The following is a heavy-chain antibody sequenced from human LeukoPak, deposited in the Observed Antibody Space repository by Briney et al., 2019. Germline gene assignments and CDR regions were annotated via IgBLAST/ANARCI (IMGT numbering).Heavy chain of an antibody. J-gene: IGHJ3*02. CDR1: GGTFSSYA. Sequence: AASVKVSCKASGGTFSSYAISWVRQAPGQGLEWMGGIIPIFGTANYAQKFQGRVTMTRNTSISTAYMELSSLRSEDTAVYYCAIFYDILTGYNDAFDIWGQGTMVTVSS. V-gene: IGHV1-69*05. CDR3: AIFYDILTGYNDAFDI. D-gene: IGHD3-9*01. CDR2: IIPIFGTA.